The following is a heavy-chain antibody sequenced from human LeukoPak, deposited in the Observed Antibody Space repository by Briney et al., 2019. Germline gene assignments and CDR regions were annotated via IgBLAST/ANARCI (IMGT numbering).Heavy chain of an antibody. CDR1: GFTFHHYA. CDR3: AKDKAPLYSGYDWDLDF. J-gene: IGHJ4*02. CDR2: INWNSASI. D-gene: IGHD5-12*01. Sequence: PGGSLRLSRAASGFTFHHYAIHWVRQVPGKGLEWVSGINWNSASIGYADSVKGRFTISRDNAKNSVFLQMDSLRAEDTALYYCAKDKAPLYSGYDWDLDFWGQGTLVTVSS. V-gene: IGHV3-9*01.